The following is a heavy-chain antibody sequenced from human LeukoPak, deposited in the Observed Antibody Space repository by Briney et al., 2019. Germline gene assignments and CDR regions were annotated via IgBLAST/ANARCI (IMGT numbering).Heavy chain of an antibody. CDR3: ARDLRVVVISDAFDI. J-gene: IGHJ3*02. CDR2: ISYDGSNK. CDR1: GFTFSGYA. Sequence: GGSLRLSCAASGFTFSGYATHWVRQAPGKGLEWVAVISYDGSNKYYADSVKGRFTISRDNSKNTLYLQMNSLRAEDTAVYYCARDLRVVVISDAFDIWGQGTMVTVSS. D-gene: IGHD3-22*01. V-gene: IGHV3-30-3*01.